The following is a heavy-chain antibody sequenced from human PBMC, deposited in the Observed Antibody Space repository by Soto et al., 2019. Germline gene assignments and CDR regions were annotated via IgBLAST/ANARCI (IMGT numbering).Heavy chain of an antibody. Sequence: GASVKVSCKASGVTFSKFIMTWVRQAPGLGLEWVGGIVPIFGTANYAQKFQGRVTITADESTSTSYLEVSNLRSEDTAVYYCAKVRYSSPMGYYYGMDVWGQGTAVTV. J-gene: IGHJ6*02. CDR3: AKVRYSSPMGYYYGMDV. D-gene: IGHD6-19*01. V-gene: IGHV1-69*13. CDR2: IVPIFGTA. CDR1: GVTFSKFI.